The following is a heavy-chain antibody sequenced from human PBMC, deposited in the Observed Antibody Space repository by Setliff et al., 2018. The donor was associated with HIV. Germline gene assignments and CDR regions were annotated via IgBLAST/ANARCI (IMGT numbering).Heavy chain of an antibody. V-gene: IGHV4-39*01. CDR2: IYYSGST. Sequence: SETLSLTCTVSGGSISSSSYYWGWIRQPPGKGLEWIGSIYYSGSTYYNPSLKSRVTISVDTSKNQFSLKLSSVTAADTAVYYCATSVPRYCSVGSCYPPLFDYWGQGTLVTVSS. J-gene: IGHJ4*02. CDR3: ATSVPRYCSVGSCYPPLFDY. D-gene: IGHD2-15*01. CDR1: GGSISSSSYY.